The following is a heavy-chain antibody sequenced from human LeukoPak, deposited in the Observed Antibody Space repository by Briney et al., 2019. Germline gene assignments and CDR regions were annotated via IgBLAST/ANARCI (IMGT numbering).Heavy chain of an antibody. J-gene: IGHJ6*02. CDR2: FDPEDGET. V-gene: IGHV1-24*01. D-gene: IGHD5-12*01. CDR1: GYTLTELS. CDR3: ATDRAWLRRSGYYYYGMDV. Sequence: ASVKVSCKVSGYTLTELSMHWVRRAPGKGLEWMGGFDPEDGETIYAQKFQGRVTMTEDTSTDTAYMELSSLRSEDTAVYYCATDRAWLRRSGYYYYGMDVWGQGTTVTVSS.